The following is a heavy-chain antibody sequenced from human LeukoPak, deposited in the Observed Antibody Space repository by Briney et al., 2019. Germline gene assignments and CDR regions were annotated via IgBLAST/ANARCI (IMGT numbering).Heavy chain of an antibody. CDR3: AKVGFDDLDLSKSGYYYYYGMDV. V-gene: IGHV3-7*01. J-gene: IGHJ6*02. CDR2: IKQDGSEK. D-gene: IGHD2-15*01. CDR1: GFTFSSYW. Sequence: GGSLRLSCAASGFTFSSYWMSWVRQAPGKGLEWVANIKQDGSEKYYVDSVKGRLTISRDNAKNSLYLQMNSLRAEDTAVYYCAKVGFDDLDLSKSGYYYYYGMDVWGQGTTVTVSS.